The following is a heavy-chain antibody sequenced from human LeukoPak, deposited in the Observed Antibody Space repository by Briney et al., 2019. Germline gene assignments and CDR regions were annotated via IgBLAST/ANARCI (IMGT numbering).Heavy chain of an antibody. D-gene: IGHD3-22*01. CDR2: IRNSGSAT. CDR3: TRGAEVIGYPVFQH. J-gene: IGHJ4*02. V-gene: IGHV3-11*01. CDR1: GFTFSDYY. Sequence: GGSLRLSCTASGFTFSDYYMNWVRQAPGKGLEWISYIRNSGSATYYADSVEGRFTISRDNAKNSLYLQMNSLRPEDTAMYYCTRGAEVIGYPVFQHWGQGALVTVSS.